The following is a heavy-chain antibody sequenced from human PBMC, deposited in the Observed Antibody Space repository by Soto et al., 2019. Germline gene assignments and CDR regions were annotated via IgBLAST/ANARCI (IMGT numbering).Heavy chain of an antibody. V-gene: IGHV3-30-3*01. CDR3: AREDCSGGSCYLYYYYGMDV. D-gene: IGHD2-15*01. J-gene: IGHJ6*02. CDR2: ISYDGSNK. Sequence: LRLSCAASGFTFSSYAMHWVRQAPGKGLEWVAVISYDGSNKYYADSVKGRFTISRDNSKNTLYLQMNSLRAEDTAVYYCAREDCSGGSCYLYYYYGMDVWGQGTTVTVSS. CDR1: GFTFSSYA.